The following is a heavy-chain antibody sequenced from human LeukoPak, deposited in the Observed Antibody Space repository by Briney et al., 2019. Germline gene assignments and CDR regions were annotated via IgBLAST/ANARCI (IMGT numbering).Heavy chain of an antibody. D-gene: IGHD2-2*02. CDR2: ISYDGSNK. CDR3: ARGGRYCSSTSCYMRGDFDY. CDR1: GFTFSSYG. J-gene: IGHJ4*02. V-gene: IGHV3-30*03. Sequence: GRSLRLSCAASGFTFSSYGMHWVRQAPGKGLEWVAVISYDGSNKYYVDSVKGRFTISRDNAKNSLYLQMNSLRAEDTAVYYCARGGRYCSSTSCYMRGDFDYWGQGTLVTVSS.